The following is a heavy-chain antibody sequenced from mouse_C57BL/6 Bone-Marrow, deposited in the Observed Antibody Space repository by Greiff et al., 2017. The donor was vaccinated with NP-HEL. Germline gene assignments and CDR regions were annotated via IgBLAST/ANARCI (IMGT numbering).Heavy chain of an antibody. V-gene: IGHV1-20*01. CDR2: INPYNGDT. J-gene: IGHJ4*01. CDR3: AAMVHYAMDY. D-gene: IGHD2-2*01. CDR1: GYSFTGYF. Sequence: VHVKQSGPELVKPGDSVKISCKASGYSFTGYFMNWVMQSHGKSLEWIGRINPYNGDTFYNQKFKGKATLTVDKSSSTAHMELRSLTSEDSAVYYCAAMVHYAMDYWGQGTSVTVSS.